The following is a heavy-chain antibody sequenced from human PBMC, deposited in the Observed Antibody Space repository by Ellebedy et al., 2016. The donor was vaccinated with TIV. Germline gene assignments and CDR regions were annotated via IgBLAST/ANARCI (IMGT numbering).Heavy chain of an antibody. CDR1: GFSFSDYG. CDR2: ISYDVTNK. V-gene: IGHV3-30*18. D-gene: IGHD4-17*01. Sequence: GGSLRLSCAVSGFSFSDYGMHWVRQAPGKGLEWVAVISYDVTNKYYADSVKGRFTISRDNSKNTLSLQMNSLRPEDTAVYYCAKAGGHGDYPYWYFDLWGRGTLVTVSS. CDR3: AKAGGHGDYPYWYFDL. J-gene: IGHJ2*01.